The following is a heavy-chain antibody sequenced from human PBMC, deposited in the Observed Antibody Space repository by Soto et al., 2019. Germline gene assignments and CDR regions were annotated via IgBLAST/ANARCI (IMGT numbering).Heavy chain of an antibody. CDR2: ILYDGGNK. CDR3: AKESFMVREQRGYFDY. Sequence: QVQLVESGGGVVQPGRSLRLSCAASGFTFSSYDIHWVRQAPGKGLEWVAVILYDGGNKYYADSVKGRFTISRDNSKNKLFLQMNSLRAEDTAVYYCAKESFMVREQRGYFDYWGQGTLVTVSS. D-gene: IGHD3-10*01. J-gene: IGHJ4*02. CDR1: GFTFSSYD. V-gene: IGHV3-30*18.